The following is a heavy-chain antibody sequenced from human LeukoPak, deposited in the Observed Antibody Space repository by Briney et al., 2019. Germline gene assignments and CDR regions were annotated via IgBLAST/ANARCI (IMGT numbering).Heavy chain of an antibody. J-gene: IGHJ4*02. D-gene: IGHD3/OR15-3a*01. CDR2: ISKSITRT. V-gene: IGHV3-48*02. Sequence: GGSLRLSCVASGFTFSSYSMNWVRQAPGKGLEWVAYISKSITRTHYADSVEGRFIISRDNAKNSVYLQMSSLREEDTAVYFCARDPDWLEYRGPGTLVTVSS. CDR1: GFTFSSYS. CDR3: ARDPDWLEY.